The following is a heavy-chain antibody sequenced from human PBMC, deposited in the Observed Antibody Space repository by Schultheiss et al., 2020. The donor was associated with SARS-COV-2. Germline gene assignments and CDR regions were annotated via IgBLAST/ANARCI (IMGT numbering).Heavy chain of an antibody. CDR3: AGGGYDSSGSAFDY. Sequence: SETLSLTCVVYGGSFSGYYWSWIRQPPGKGLEWIGEINHSGSTNYNPSLKSRVTISVDTSKNQFSLKLSSVTAADTAVYYCAGGGYDSSGSAFDYWGQGTLVTVSS. CDR1: GGSFSGYY. D-gene: IGHD3-22*01. CDR2: INHSGST. V-gene: IGHV4-34*01. J-gene: IGHJ4*02.